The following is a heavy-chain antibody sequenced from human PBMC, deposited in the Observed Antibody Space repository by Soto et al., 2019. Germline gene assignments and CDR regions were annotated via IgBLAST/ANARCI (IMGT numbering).Heavy chain of an antibody. CDR2: IIPSFGKG. J-gene: IGHJ4*02. CDR1: GGNFSSYA. CDR3: ARERGGYNRGDFEF. D-gene: IGHD5-12*01. V-gene: IGHV1-69*01. Sequence: QVQLVQSGAAAKRPGSSVKVSCTASGGNFSSYAISWVRQAPGQGLEWLGGIIPSFGKGNYQQTFQGRLTITADESTSTVYMELRCLMSGDTAIYYGARERGGYNRGDFEFWGQGTLVTVSS.